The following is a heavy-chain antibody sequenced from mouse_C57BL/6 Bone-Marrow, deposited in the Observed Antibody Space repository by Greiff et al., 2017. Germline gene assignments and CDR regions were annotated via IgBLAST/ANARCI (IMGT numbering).Heavy chain of an antibody. V-gene: IGHV1-54*01. CDR1: GYAFTNYL. J-gene: IGHJ2*01. CDR3: AEGAY. Sequence: QVQLKQSGAELVRPGTSVKVSCKASGYAFTNYLIEWVKQRPGQGLEWIGGINPGSGGTNYNEKFKGKAPLTADKSSSTAYIQLSSLTSEDSAVYFCAEGAYWGQGTTLTVSS. CDR2: INPGSGGT.